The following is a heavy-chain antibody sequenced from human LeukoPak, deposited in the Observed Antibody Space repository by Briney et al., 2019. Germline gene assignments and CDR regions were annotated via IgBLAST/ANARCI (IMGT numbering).Heavy chain of an antibody. J-gene: IGHJ3*02. CDR2: IYPGDSDT. CDR1: GYSFTSYW. D-gene: IGHD1-14*01. V-gene: IGHV5-51*01. CDR3: ARRRGRDRGAFDI. Sequence: GESLQISCQGSGYSFTSYWIGWVRQMPGKGLEWMGIIYPGDSDTRYSPSFQGQVTISADKSITTAYLQWSGLKASDTAMYYCARRRGRDRGAFDIWGQGTMVTVSS.